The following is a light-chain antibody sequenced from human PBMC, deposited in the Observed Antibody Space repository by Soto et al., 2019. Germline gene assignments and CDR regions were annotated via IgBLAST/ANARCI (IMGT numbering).Light chain of an antibody. CDR2: GAS. Sequence: EIVLTQSPGTLSLSPGEGVTLSCRASQSVSSIYLAWYQQKPGQAPRLLIYGASSRATGIPDRFSGSGSGTDFTLTISTLETEDFAVYYCQQYGTSPLTFGGGTKVEIK. J-gene: IGKJ4*01. CDR3: QQYGTSPLT. V-gene: IGKV3-20*01. CDR1: QSVSSIY.